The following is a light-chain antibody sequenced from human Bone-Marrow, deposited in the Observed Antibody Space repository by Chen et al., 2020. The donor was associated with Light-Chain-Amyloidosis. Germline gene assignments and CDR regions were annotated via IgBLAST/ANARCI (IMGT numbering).Light chain of an antibody. V-gene: IGLV2-23*02. Sequence: QSALTQPASVSGSPGQSITISCTGSSSDVGNYNLVSWYQQHPGKAPKLMIFEVNKRPSGVSNRFSGSKSGNTASLTISGLLAEDEADYHCGSYAGSNTVVFGGGTKLTVI. J-gene: IGLJ2*01. CDR1: SSDVGNYNL. CDR3: GSYAGSNTVV. CDR2: EVN.